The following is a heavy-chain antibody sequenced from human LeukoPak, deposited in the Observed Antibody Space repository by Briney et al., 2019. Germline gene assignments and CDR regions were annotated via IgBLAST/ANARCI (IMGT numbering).Heavy chain of an antibody. J-gene: IGHJ6*02. V-gene: IGHV4-59*08. D-gene: IGHD3-3*01. Sequence: SETLSLTCTVSGDSVNGFYWSWIRQPPGKGLEWVAYIYYAGRTTYNPSLKSRVTISVDTSKNQFSLKLTSLTAADTAVYYCARQGRFSYFGMDVWGQGTTVTVS. CDR2: IYYAGRT. CDR3: ARQGRFSYFGMDV. CDR1: GDSVNGFY.